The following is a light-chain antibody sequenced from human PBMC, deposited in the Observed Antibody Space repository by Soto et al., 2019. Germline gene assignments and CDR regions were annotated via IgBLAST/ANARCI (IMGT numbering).Light chain of an antibody. CDR3: STWDDSLRGRL. CDR2: KSN. Sequence: QSVLTQPPSASGTPGQRVTISCSGGTSNIGRNPVSWYQQFPGTAPKLLIYKSNQRPSGVSDRFSGSTSGTSASLAISGLXXXXXADYFCSTWDDSLRGRLFGGGTKLTVL. V-gene: IGLV1-47*01. J-gene: IGLJ3*02. CDR1: TSNIGRNP.